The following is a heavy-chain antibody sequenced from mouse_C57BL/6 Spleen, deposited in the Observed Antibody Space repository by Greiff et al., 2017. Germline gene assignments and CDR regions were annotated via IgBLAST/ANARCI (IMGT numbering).Heavy chain of an antibody. D-gene: IGHD1-1*01. V-gene: IGHV1-26*01. J-gene: IGHJ1*03. CDR2: LNPNNGGT. Sequence: VQLQQSGPELVKPGASVKISCKASGYTFTDYYMNWVKQSHGKSLEWIGDLNPNNGGTSYNQKFKGKATLTVDKSSSTAYMELRSLTSEDSAVYYCARDYYGSSPLWYFDVWGTGTTVTVSS. CDR3: ARDYYGSSPLWYFDV. CDR1: GYTFTDYY.